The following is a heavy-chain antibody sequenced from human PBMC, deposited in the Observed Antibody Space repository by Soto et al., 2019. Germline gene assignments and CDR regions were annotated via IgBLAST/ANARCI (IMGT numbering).Heavy chain of an antibody. CDR3: ARGGGDGWYDYNWFDP. CDR2: INPNSGGT. V-gene: IGHV1-2*02. D-gene: IGHD6-19*01. CDR1: GYTFTGYY. Sequence: ASVKVSCKASGYTFTGYYMHWVRQAPGQGLEWMGWINPNSGGTNYAQKFQGRVTMTRDTSISTAYMELSRLRSDETAVYYCARGGGDGWYDYNWFDPWGQGTLATVSS. J-gene: IGHJ5*02.